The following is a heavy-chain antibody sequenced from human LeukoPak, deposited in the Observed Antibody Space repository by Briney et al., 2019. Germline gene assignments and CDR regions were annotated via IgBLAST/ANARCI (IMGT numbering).Heavy chain of an antibody. Sequence: GGSLRLSCAASGFTVNTYAMSWVRQAPGKGLEWVSGISGSGGNTYYADSVKGRFTISRDNSKNTLYLQMNSLRAEDTAVYYCAKALSIVVVPAAARDWGQGTLVTVSS. D-gene: IGHD2-2*01. CDR2: ISGSGGNT. CDR1: GFTVNTYA. CDR3: AKALSIVVVPAAARD. V-gene: IGHV3-23*01. J-gene: IGHJ4*02.